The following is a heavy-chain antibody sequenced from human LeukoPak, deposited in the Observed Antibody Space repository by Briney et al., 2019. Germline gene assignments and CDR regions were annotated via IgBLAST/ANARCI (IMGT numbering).Heavy chain of an antibody. J-gene: IGHJ4*02. CDR3: ARDLRL. V-gene: IGHV3-21*01. Sequence: GGSLRLSCAASGFTFSSFSMNWVRQAPGKGLEWVSSITSSSNYIYYASSVRGRFTISRDNAKNSLYLQMNGLRAEDTAVYYCARDLRLWGQGTLATVSS. CDR1: GFTFSSFS. CDR2: ITSSSNYI.